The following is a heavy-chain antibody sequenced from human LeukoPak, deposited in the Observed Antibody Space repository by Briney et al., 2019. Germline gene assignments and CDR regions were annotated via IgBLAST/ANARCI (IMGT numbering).Heavy chain of an antibody. J-gene: IGHJ6*03. D-gene: IGHD2-2*01. CDR1: GFLVSTNY. Sequence: GGSLRLSCAASGFLVSTNYMSWVRQAPGKGLEWVSVIYSGDNTYYADSVKGRFTISRDNSKNTLCLQMNRLRVEDTAVYYCARDLGVGFCSSTGCNNLNMDVWGKGTTVTVSS. CDR3: ARDLGVGFCSSTGCNNLNMDV. CDR2: IYSGDNT. V-gene: IGHV3-53*01.